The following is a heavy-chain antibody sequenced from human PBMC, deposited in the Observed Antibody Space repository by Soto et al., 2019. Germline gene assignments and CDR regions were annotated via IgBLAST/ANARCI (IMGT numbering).Heavy chain of an antibody. Sequence: EVQLVASGGGLVPPGGSVRLSCAASGFIFKMYWMHWVRQSPGKGLVWISRIYNDGTYSDYADSVRGRFTISRDNVNDTLYLQMNNLRAEDSGLYYCTRGPRPISTGTGAYWGQGTQVTVSS. CDR1: GFIFKMYW. J-gene: IGHJ4*02. CDR2: IYNDGTYS. CDR3: TRGPRPISTGTGAY. D-gene: IGHD3-10*01. V-gene: IGHV3-74*01.